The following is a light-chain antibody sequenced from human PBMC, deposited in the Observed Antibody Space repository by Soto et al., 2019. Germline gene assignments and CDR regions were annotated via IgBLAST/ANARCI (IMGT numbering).Light chain of an antibody. V-gene: IGKV3-15*01. Sequence: EIVLTQSPATLSVSPGERVTLFCRASQSVSRNLAWHQQKPGQAPRLLMYSVSTRATGVPARFSGSGSETEFTLTISSLQSEDFAVYYCQHYYYWPPWTFGQGTKVEIK. CDR3: QHYYYWPPWT. J-gene: IGKJ1*01. CDR2: SVS. CDR1: QSVSRN.